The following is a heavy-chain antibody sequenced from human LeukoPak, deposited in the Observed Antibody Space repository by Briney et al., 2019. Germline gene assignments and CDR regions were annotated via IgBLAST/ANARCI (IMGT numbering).Heavy chain of an antibody. Sequence: PSETLSLTCTVSGGSISSSSYYWGWIRQPPGKGLEWIGSIYYSGSTYYNPSLKRRVTISVDTPKNQFSLKLSSVTAADTAVYYCARESYYDNNGYSHDAFDIWGQGTMVTVSS. CDR2: IYYSGST. CDR3: ARESYYDNNGYSHDAFDI. CDR1: GGSISSSSYY. J-gene: IGHJ3*02. V-gene: IGHV4-39*07. D-gene: IGHD3-22*01.